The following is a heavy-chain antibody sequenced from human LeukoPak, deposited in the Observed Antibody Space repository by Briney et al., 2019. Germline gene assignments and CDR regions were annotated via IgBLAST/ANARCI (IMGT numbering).Heavy chain of an antibody. CDR1: GFTVSSNY. Sequence: PGGSLRLSCAASGFTVSSNYMTWIRQAPGKGLEWLSYIDSSGDVIYYADSVKGRFTISRDNAKNSLYLQMNSLRAEDTAVYYCAKGTHSSSWHWYDPWGQGTLVTVSS. CDR2: IDSSGDVI. D-gene: IGHD6-13*01. V-gene: IGHV3-11*01. J-gene: IGHJ5*02. CDR3: AKGTHSSSWHWYDP.